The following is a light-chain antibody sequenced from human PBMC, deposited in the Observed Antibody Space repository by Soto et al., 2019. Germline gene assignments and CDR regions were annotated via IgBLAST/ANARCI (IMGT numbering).Light chain of an antibody. CDR1: QSISSW. CDR2: GAS. Sequence: DIQMTQSPSTLSASVGDRVTITCRASQSISSWLAWYQQKPGKAPNLLISGASNLESGVPSRFSGSGSGIEFTPTISSLQPDDFSSYYCQQYLTYSTFGQGTKVDIK. J-gene: IGKJ1*01. CDR3: QQYLTYST. V-gene: IGKV1-5*01.